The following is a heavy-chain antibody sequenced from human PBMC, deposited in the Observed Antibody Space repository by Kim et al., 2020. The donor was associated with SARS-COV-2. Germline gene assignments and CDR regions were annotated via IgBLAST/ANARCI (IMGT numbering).Heavy chain of an antibody. CDR2: IYYSGST. CDR1: GGSISSSSYY. D-gene: IGHD3-9*01. J-gene: IGHJ2*01. V-gene: IGHV4-39*07. CDR3: ASPVGYDILTGLGRYFDL. Sequence: SETLSLTCTVSGGSISSSSYYWGWIRQPPGKGLEWIGSIYYSGSTYYNPSLKSRVTISVDTSKNQFSLKLSSVTAADTAVYYCASPVGYDILTGLGRYFDLWGRGHLVTVSS.